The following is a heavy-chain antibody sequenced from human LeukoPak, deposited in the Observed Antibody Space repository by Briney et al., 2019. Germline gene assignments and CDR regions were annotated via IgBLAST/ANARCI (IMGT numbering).Heavy chain of an antibody. CDR1: GFSFSDYY. V-gene: IGHV3-11*06. D-gene: IGHD5-12*01. Sequence: GGSLRLSCAASGFSFSDYYMTWIRQAPGKGLEWVSYISSSSSYTNYADSVKGRFTISRDNAKNSLYLQMHSLRAEDTAVYYCTRGDRGYAESLYWGRGTLVTVSS. CDR2: ISSSSSYT. J-gene: IGHJ4*02. CDR3: TRGDRGYAESLY.